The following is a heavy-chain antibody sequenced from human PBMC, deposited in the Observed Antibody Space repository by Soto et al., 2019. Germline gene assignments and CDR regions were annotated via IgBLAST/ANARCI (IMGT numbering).Heavy chain of an antibody. D-gene: IGHD1-26*01. CDR3: ARNGTYSSSLSLYSGMDV. J-gene: IGHJ6*02. CDR2: IVPMLGTP. Sequence: QVQLVQSGAEVKEPGSSVRVSCKASGGTFDNFIMNWVRQTPGQGLEWMGGIVPMLGTPTYAEKFKGRVTISATESTSTMYMEVTSLRSEDTAIYYCARNGTYSSSLSLYSGMDVWGQGTTVTVSS. V-gene: IGHV1-69*01. CDR1: GGTFDNFI.